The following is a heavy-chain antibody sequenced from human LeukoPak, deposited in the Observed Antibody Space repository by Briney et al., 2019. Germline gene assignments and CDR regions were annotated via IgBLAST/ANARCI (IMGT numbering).Heavy chain of an antibody. V-gene: IGHV4-34*01. Sequence: SETLSLTCGVSGGSFSGSYWGWIRQPPGKGLEWIGEINLSGSTNYNSSLTSRVTISVDTSKNQFSLKLSSVTAADTAVYYCARGSPFYSGSYYTTTIYDYWGQGTLVTVSS. CDR3: ARGSPFYSGSYYTTTIYDY. CDR1: GGSFSGSY. CDR2: INLSGST. D-gene: IGHD1-26*01. J-gene: IGHJ4*02.